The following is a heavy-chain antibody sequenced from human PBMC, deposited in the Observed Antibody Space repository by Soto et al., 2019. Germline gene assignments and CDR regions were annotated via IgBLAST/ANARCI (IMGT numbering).Heavy chain of an antibody. V-gene: IGHV1-69*01. J-gene: IGHJ6*02. CDR3: AGFDGTLVRGGRSSPSEMEV. Sequence: QVLLVQSGPEVKKPGSSVKVSCKASGGTFNNYAINWVRQAPGKGLEWMGGIIPTFGTGNHAQKFQGRVTITADESTTTAYMEHNSLRSEDTAIYYWAGFDGTLVRGGRSSPSEMEVWGQGTKVIVSS. D-gene: IGHD3-10*01. CDR2: IIPTFGTG. CDR1: GGTFNNYA.